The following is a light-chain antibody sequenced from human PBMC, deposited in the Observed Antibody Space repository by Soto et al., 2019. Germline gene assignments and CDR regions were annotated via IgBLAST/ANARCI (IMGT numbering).Light chain of an antibody. V-gene: IGKV2-24*01. J-gene: IGKJ2*01. Sequence: DIVMTQTPLSSPVTFGQPASISCRSSQTLLHSDGNTYLSWLQQRPGQPPRLLIYQIYNRFSGVPDRFSGSGAGTDFTLKISRVETEDVAIYYFIQVTQFPYTFGQGTKLQIK. CDR1: QTLLHSDGNTY. CDR3: IQVTQFPYT. CDR2: QIY.